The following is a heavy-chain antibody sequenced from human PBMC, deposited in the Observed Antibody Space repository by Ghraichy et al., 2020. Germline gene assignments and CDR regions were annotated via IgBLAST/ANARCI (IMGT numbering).Heavy chain of an antibody. D-gene: IGHD2-15*01. V-gene: IGHV3-23*01. Sequence: LSLTCAASGFTFSSYAMSWVRQAPGKGLEWVSAISGSSGSTYYADSVKGRFTISRDNSKNTLYLQMNSLRAEDTAVYYCAKEESGQAELYFDYWGQGTLVTVSS. CDR1: GFTFSSYA. CDR3: AKEESGQAELYFDY. J-gene: IGHJ4*02. CDR2: ISGSSGST.